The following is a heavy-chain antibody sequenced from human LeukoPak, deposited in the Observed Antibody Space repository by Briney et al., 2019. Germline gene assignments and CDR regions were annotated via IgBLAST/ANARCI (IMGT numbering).Heavy chain of an antibody. CDR1: GFSFSNHY. CDR2: TRDKAESYKT. CDR3: ARESSIFQVVARSYMDV. J-gene: IGHJ6*03. V-gene: IGHV3-72*01. Sequence: GGSLRLSCAASGFSFSNHYINWVRQTPGKGLEWVVRTRDKAESYKTAYAASVQGRFTISRDDSKQSLFLHMNSLKTEDTVVYYCARESSIFQVVARSYMDVWGKGTTVTASS. D-gene: IGHD3-3*01.